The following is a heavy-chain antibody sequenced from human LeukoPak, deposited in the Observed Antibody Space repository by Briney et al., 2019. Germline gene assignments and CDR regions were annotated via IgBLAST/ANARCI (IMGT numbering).Heavy chain of an antibody. D-gene: IGHD6-13*01. Sequence: PSETLSLXCTVSGGSISSYYWSWIRQPAGKGLEWIGRIYTSGSTNYNPSLKSRVTMSVDTSKNQFSLKLSSVTAADTAVYYCARDRGYHAAGGYDAFDIWGQGTMVTVSS. CDR1: GGSISSYY. CDR2: IYTSGST. V-gene: IGHV4-4*07. J-gene: IGHJ3*02. CDR3: ARDRGYHAAGGYDAFDI.